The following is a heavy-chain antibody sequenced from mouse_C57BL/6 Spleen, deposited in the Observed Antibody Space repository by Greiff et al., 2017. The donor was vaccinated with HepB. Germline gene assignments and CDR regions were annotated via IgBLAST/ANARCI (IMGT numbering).Heavy chain of an antibody. Sequence: EVQLQQSGPELVKPGASVKISCKASGYTFTDYYMNWVKQSHGKSLEWIGDINPNNGGTSYNQKFKGKATLTVDKSSSTAYMELRSLTSEDSAVYYCAGLPRAYWGQGTLVTVSA. CDR3: AGLPRAY. V-gene: IGHV1-26*01. J-gene: IGHJ3*01. CDR2: INPNNGGT. CDR1: GYTFTDYY.